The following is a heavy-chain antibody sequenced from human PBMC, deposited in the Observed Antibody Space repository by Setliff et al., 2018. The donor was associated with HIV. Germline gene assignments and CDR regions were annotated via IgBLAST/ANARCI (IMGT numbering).Heavy chain of an antibody. V-gene: IGHV4-34*01. CDR2: INQSEGI. CDR3: ATASGYDLFMGAFDV. CDR1: GGSFSGYY. J-gene: IGHJ3*01. Sequence: SETLSLTCAVSGGSFSGYYWSWIRQPPGKGLEWIGEINQSEGINYNPSLKSRVTISIDTFKNQFSMKLYSVTAADTAVYYCATASGYDLFMGAFDVWGQGTMVTVSS. D-gene: IGHD5-12*01.